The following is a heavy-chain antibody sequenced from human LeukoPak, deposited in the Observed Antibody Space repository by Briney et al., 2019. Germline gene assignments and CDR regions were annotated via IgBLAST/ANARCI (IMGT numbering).Heavy chain of an antibody. V-gene: IGHV3-33*01. Sequence: PGGSLRPSCAASGFTFSSYGMHWVRQAPGKGLEWVAVIWYDGSNKNYADSVKGRFTISRDNSKNTLYLQMNSLRAEDTAVYYCARRDPLDFWGQGTLVTVSS. J-gene: IGHJ4*02. CDR2: IWYDGSNK. D-gene: IGHD5-24*01. CDR3: ARRDPLDF. CDR1: GFTFSSYG.